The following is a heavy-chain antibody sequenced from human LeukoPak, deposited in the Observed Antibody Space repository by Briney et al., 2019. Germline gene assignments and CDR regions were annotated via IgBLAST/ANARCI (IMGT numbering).Heavy chain of an antibody. D-gene: IGHD2-15*01. CDR1: GYTFTSYA. CDR2: SNAGNGNT. CDR3: AREYCSGGSCYFDY. V-gene: IGHV1-3*02. Sequence: ASVKVSCKASGYTFTSYAMHWVRQAPGQRLEWMGWSNAGNGNTKYSQEFQGRVTITRDTSASTAYMEQSSLRSEGMAVYYCAREYCSGGSCYFDYWGQGTLVTVSS. J-gene: IGHJ4*02.